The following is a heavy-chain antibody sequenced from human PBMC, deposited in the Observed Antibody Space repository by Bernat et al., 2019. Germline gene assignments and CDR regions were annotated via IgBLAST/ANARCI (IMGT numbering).Heavy chain of an antibody. Sequence: EVQLVESGGGLVQPGGSLRLSCAASGFTFSTYWMHWVRQAPGKGLVWVSRINGDGSSTNDADSVKGRFTISRDNAKNTLYLQMNSLRAEDTAVYYCAKHFDFWSGYYQDYWGQGTLVTVSS. J-gene: IGHJ4*02. D-gene: IGHD3-3*01. CDR3: AKHFDFWSGYYQDY. CDR2: INGDGSST. V-gene: IGHV3-74*02. CDR1: GFTFSTYW.